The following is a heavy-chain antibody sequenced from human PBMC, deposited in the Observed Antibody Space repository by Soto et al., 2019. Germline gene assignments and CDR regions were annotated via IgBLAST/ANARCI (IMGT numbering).Heavy chain of an antibody. CDR1: GGSFSGYY. CDR2: INHSGST. Sequence: QVQLQQWGAGLLKPSETLSLTCAVYGGSFSGYYWSWIRQPPGKGLEWSGEINHSGSTNYNPSLKSRVNISVDTSKNQFSLKPSSVTAADTAVYYCARGPRRVGRSSWYFSGLFDPLGQGTLVTVSS. CDR3: ARGPRRVGRSSWYFSGLFDP. J-gene: IGHJ5*02. V-gene: IGHV4-34*01. D-gene: IGHD6-13*01.